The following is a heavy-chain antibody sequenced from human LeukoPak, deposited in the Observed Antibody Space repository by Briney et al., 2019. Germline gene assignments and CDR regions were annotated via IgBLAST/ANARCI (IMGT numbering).Heavy chain of an antibody. J-gene: IGHJ4*02. CDR1: GGSISSGGYY. CDR3: ASTSQTGKNLDY. D-gene: IGHD1-14*01. V-gene: IGHV4-31*03. CDR2: IYYSGST. Sequence: SQTLSLTCTVSGGSISSGGYYWSWIRQHPGKGLEWIGYIYYSGSTYYNPSLKSRVTISVDTSKNQFSLKLSSVTAADTAVYYCASTSQTGKNLDYWGQGTLVTVSS.